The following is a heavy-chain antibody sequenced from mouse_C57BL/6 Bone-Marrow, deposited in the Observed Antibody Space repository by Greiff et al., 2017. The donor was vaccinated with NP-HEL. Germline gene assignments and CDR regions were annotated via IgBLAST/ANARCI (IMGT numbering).Heavy chain of an antibody. CDR2: IFPGSGST. D-gene: IGHD3-2*02. V-gene: IGHV1-75*01. J-gene: IGHJ3*01. CDR1: GYTFTDYY. Sequence: QVQLKESGPELVKPGASVKISCKASGYTFTDYYINWVKQRPGQGLEWIGWIFPGSGSTYYNEKFKGKATLTVDKSSSTAYMLLSSLTSQDSAVYICARSTGLRLRGAWFAYWGQGTLVTVSA. CDR3: ARSTGLRLRGAWFAY.